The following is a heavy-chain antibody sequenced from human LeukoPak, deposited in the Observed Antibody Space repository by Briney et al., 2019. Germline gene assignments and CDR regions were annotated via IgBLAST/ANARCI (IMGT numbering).Heavy chain of an antibody. CDR3: ARGPPVVYDVLTGYYRFDY. D-gene: IGHD3-9*01. J-gene: IGHJ4*02. V-gene: IGHV4-34*01. CDR2: INDSRST. CDR1: GGSFNGYY. Sequence: PSETLSLTCAAHGGSFNGYYWSWIRQPSGKGLEWIGEINDSRSTRYNPSLRSRVTISVDTSKNQFSLKLNSVTAADTAVYYCARGPPVVYDVLTGYYRFDYWGQGTLVTVSS.